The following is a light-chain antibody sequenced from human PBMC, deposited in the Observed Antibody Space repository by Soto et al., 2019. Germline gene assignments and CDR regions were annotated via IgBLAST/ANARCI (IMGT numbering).Light chain of an antibody. CDR2: GAS. CDR1: QSLSINS. V-gene: IGKV3-20*01. CDR3: QQYDGSPLT. J-gene: IGKJ3*01. Sequence: EIVLPQSTATLSLSPVSRAPLSFRSSQSLSINSLAWYQQKPGQSPRLLVYGASTRDTGIPDRFRGSGSGTDFALTISSLEPEDFAMYYCQQYDGSPLTFGPGTKVDIK.